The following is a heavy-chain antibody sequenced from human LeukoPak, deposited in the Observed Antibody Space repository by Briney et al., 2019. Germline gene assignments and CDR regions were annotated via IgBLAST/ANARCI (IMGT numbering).Heavy chain of an antibody. J-gene: IGHJ6*03. CDR1: GFTFSSYW. CDR3: ARANLYQPYYYYHYYMDV. Sequence: PGGSLRLSCAASGFTFSSYWMHWVRQAPGKGLVWVSRINSDGSSTSYADSVKGRFTISRDNAKNTLYLQMNSLRAEDTAVYYCARANLYQPYYYYHYYMDVWGKGTTVTVSS. D-gene: IGHD2-2*01. CDR2: INSDGSST. V-gene: IGHV3-74*01.